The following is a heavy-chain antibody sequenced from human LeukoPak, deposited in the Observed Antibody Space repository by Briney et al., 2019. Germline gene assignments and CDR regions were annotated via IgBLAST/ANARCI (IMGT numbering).Heavy chain of an antibody. J-gene: IGHJ4*02. Sequence: GGSLRLSCVVSGFTFSNYWMHWVRQAPGEGLVWVSRSNFDGTTADCADSVKGRFTISRDNAKSTLYLQMNSLRAEDTAVYYCLXXPSSDWAYDSWGQGILVTVS. CDR1: GFTFSNYW. D-gene: IGHD3-9*01. V-gene: IGHV3-74*01. CDR2: SNFDGTTA. CDR3: LXXPSSDWAYDS.